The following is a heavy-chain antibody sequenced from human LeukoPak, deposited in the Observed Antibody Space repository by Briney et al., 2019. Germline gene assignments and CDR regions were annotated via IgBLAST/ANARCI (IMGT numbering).Heavy chain of an antibody. D-gene: IGHD2-21*01. CDR2: IKPDGSDT. J-gene: IGHJ1*01. CDR3: ASPAIFGYFQH. V-gene: IGHV3-74*01. CDR1: GFTFTTHW. Sequence: GGSLRLSCGASGFTFTTHWIHWVRQAPGKGLVWVSRIKPDGSDTNYADSVKGRFTISRDNAKNTVYLQMNSLRAEDTAVYYCASPAIFGYFQHWGQGTLVTVSS.